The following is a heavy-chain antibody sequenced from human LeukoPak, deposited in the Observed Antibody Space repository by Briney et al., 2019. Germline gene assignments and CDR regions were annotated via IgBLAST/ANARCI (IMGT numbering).Heavy chain of an antibody. J-gene: IGHJ4*02. CDR3: AREEWYYFDY. CDR2: ISYDGSNK. D-gene: IGHD3-3*01. Sequence: GGSLRLSCVASGFTFNTYAIHWVRQAPGKGLEWVAVISYDGSNKYYEDSVKGRFTISRDNSKNTLYLQTNSLRAEDMAVYYCAREEWYYFDYWGQGTLVTVSS. CDR1: GFTFNTYA. V-gene: IGHV3-30-3*01.